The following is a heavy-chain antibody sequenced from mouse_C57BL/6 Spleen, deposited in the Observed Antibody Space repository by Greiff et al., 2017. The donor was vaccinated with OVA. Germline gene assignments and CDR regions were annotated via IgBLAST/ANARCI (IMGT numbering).Heavy chain of an antibody. CDR3: ATAQYGSASYWYFDV. CDR2: INPNYGTT. CDR1: GYSFTDYN. J-gene: IGHJ1*03. Sequence: VQLKESGPELVKPGASVKISCKASGYSFTDYNMNWVKQSNGKSLEWIGVINPNYGTTSYNQKFKGKATLTVDQSSSTAYMQLNSLTSEDSAVYYCATAQYGSASYWYFDVWGTGTTVTVSS. D-gene: IGHD1-1*01. V-gene: IGHV1-39*01.